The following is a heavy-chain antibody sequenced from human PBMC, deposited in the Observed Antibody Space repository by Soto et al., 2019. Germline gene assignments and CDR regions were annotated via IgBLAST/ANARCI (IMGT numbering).Heavy chain of an antibody. CDR1: GGSFSGYY. J-gene: IGHJ4*02. CDR2: INHSGST. D-gene: IGHD6-13*01. V-gene: IGHV4-34*01. Sequence: SETLSLTCAFYGGSFSGYYWSLIRQPPGKGLEWIGEINHSGSTNYNPSLKSRVTISVDTSKNQFSLKLSSVTAADTAVYYCARGPAAAGTDYWGQGTLVTVSS. CDR3: ARGPAAAGTDY.